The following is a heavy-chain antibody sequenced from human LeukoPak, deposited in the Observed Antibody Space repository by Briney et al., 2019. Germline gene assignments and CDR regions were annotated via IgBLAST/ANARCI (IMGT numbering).Heavy chain of an antibody. CDR3: ARANGAFDI. CDR1: GFTFSSYS. Sequence: PGGSLRLSCVASGFTFSSYSMNWVRQAPGKGLEWVSYISTTSNTIYYGGSVKGRFTISRDNAKNSLYPQVNSLRDEDTAVYYCARANGAFDIWGQGTMVTVSS. V-gene: IGHV3-48*02. J-gene: IGHJ3*02. CDR2: ISTTSNTI. D-gene: IGHD2-8*01.